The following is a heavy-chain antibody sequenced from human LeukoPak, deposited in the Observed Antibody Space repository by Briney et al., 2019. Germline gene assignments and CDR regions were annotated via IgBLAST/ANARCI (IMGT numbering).Heavy chain of an antibody. J-gene: IGHJ4*02. CDR2: INPSGGST. D-gene: IGHD2/OR15-2a*01. V-gene: IGHV1-46*01. CDR1: GYTFTSYY. Sequence: GSSVRVSCTASGYTFTSYYMHWVRQAPGQGREWMGIINPSGGSTSYAQKFQGRVTMTRDTSTSTVYMELSSLRSEDTAVYYCASAYLPVGFDYWGQGTLVTGSS. CDR3: ASAYLPVGFDY.